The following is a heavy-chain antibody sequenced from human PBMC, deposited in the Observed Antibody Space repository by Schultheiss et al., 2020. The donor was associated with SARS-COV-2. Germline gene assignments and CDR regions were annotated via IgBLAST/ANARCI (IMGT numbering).Heavy chain of an antibody. V-gene: IGHV3-33*01. Sequence: GGSLRLSCAASGFTFSSYGMHWVRQAPGKGLEWVAVIWYNGSNKYYADSVKGRFTISRDNSKNTLYLQMNSLKTEDTAVYYCARASDILTGYYPLYYMDVWGKGTTVTVSS. CDR1: GFTFSSYG. CDR3: ARASDILTGYYPLYYMDV. D-gene: IGHD3-9*01. J-gene: IGHJ6*03. CDR2: IWYNGSNK.